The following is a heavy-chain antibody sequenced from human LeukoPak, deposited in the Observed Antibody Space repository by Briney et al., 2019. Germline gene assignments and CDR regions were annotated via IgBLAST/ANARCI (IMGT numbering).Heavy chain of an antibody. J-gene: IGHJ4*02. CDR3: ARAYCSGGSCYSGKYYFDY. CDR1: GFTFSSYS. Sequence: GGSLRLSCAASGFTFSSYSMNWVRQAPGKGLEWVSSISSSSSYIYYADSVKGRFTISRDNAKNSLYLQMNSLRAEDTAVYYCARAYCSGGSCYSGKYYFDYWGQGTLDTVSS. D-gene: IGHD2-15*01. V-gene: IGHV3-21*01. CDR2: ISSSSSYI.